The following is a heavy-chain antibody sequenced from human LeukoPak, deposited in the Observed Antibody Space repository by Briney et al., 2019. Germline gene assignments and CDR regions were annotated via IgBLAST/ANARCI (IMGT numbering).Heavy chain of an antibody. J-gene: IGHJ4*02. CDR1: GIILSDHG. CDR2: IRYDGSNK. CDR3: AKESFDIYGPRFDY. V-gene: IGHV3-30*02. Sequence: GGSLRLSCVVSGIILSDHGMHCVRQAPGKGLEWVAFIRYDGSNKYYVDSVKGRFILSRDISKNTLYLQMDSLRPEDTAVYYCAKESFDIYGPRFDYWGQGTQVTVSS. D-gene: IGHD5-18*01.